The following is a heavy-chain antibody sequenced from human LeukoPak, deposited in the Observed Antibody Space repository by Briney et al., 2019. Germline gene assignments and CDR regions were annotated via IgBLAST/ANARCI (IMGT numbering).Heavy chain of an antibody. CDR1: GGSISRYY. D-gene: IGHD3-22*01. J-gene: IGHJ3*02. Sequence: SETLSLTCTVSGGSISRYYWSWIRKPPGKGLEWFGYINYSGSTTYNSSLKSRVTMSVDTSKNQFSLKLNSVTAADTAVYYCARGGGYFSIDAFDIWGQGTMVTVSS. CDR3: ARGGGYFSIDAFDI. V-gene: IGHV4-59*01. CDR2: INYSGST.